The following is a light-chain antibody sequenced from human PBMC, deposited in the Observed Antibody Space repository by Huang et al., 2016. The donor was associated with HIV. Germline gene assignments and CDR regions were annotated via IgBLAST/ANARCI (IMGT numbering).Light chain of an antibody. CDR3: QQSSSPPPT. CDR2: GES. Sequence: DIQMTQSPSSLSASVGDRVTITCRATQRVTKYLNWCQKKPGKAPKLPIYGESSLQTGVPSRFSGSGSGTDFTLTISSLQPEDFATYYCQQSSSPPPTFGPGTKVDIK. CDR1: QRVTKY. J-gene: IGKJ3*01. V-gene: IGKV1-39*01.